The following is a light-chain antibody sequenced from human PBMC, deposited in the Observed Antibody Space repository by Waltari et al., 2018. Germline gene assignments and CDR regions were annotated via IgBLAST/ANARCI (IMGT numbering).Light chain of an antibody. Sequence: QTVVTQEPSLTVSPGGTVTLPCASSTVAVTSGYSPNWFQQKPGQAPRSLIYSISKKHSQTPARFSGSLLGGKAALTLSGAQPEDEAEYYCLLYYGDAQLGVFGGGTKLTVL. V-gene: IGLV7-43*01. CDR2: SIS. CDR1: TVAVTSGYS. J-gene: IGLJ3*02. CDR3: LLYYGDAQLGV.